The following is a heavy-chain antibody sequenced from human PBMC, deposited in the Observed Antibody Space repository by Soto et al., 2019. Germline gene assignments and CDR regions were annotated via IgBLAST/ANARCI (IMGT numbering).Heavy chain of an antibody. CDR1: EFTFSGQN. CDR3: AMGSGSSWFFI. D-gene: IGHD6-13*01. V-gene: IGHV3-48*01. J-gene: IGHJ1*01. Sequence: GSLRLSCAAFEFTFSGQNMNWVRQAPGKGLEWISYTSPSGDIIVYADSLKGRFTISRDNAKNSLFLQINSLRADDTAVYYCAMGSGSSWFFIWGQGTLVTVSS. CDR2: TSPSGDII.